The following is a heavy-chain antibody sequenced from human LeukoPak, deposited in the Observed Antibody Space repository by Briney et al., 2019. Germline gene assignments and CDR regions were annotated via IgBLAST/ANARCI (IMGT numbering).Heavy chain of an antibody. J-gene: IGHJ3*02. CDR3: ARLEITVSYAFDI. Sequence: SETLSLTCTVSGGSISSYYWSWIRQPPGKGLEWIGYIYYSGSANYNPSLKSRVTISVDTSKNQFSLKLSSVTAADTAVYYCARLEITVSYAFDIWGQGTMVTVSS. CDR2: IYYSGSA. CDR1: GGSISSYY. D-gene: IGHD2-8*01. V-gene: IGHV4-59*08.